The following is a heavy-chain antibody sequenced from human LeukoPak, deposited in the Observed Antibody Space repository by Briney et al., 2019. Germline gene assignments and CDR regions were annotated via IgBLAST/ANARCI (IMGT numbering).Heavy chain of an antibody. J-gene: IGHJ3*02. V-gene: IGHV1-18*01. CDR2: ISPYNDNA. CDR3: ARAGYCSGGSCHTGAFDI. CDR1: GYTFTSYG. D-gene: IGHD2-15*01. Sequence: ASVKVSCKASGYTFTSYGITWVRQAPGQGLEWMGWISPYNDNANYEQKLKGRVTMTTDTSTSTAYMELRSLRSDDTAVYYCARAGYCSGGSCHTGAFDIWGQGTMVTGSS.